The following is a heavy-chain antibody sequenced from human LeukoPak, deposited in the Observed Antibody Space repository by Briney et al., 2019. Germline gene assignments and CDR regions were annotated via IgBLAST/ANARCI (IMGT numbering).Heavy chain of an antibody. CDR3: AKGSSTGP. Sequence: QPGGSLRLSCAASGFTINRHAMSWVRQAPGKGLEWVAGISESGRSTNYGDSVKGRFTISRDNSKNTLYLQMNSLRAEDTAVYYCAKGSSTGPWGQGTLVTVSS. D-gene: IGHD6-19*01. J-gene: IGHJ5*02. CDR1: GFTINRHA. CDR2: ISESGRST. V-gene: IGHV3-23*01.